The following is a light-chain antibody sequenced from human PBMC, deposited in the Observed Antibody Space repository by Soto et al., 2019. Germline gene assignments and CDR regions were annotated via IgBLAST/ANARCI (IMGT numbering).Light chain of an antibody. CDR1: QSISKW. Sequence: DIQLTQSPSTLSASVGGRVIITCRASQSISKWLAWYQQKPGKAPNLLIYDASSLQSGVPARFSGSGSGTEFTLTISDLQPDDFATYYCQQYDNYSPWTFGQGTKVYIK. V-gene: IGKV1-5*01. CDR2: DAS. J-gene: IGKJ1*01. CDR3: QQYDNYSPWT.